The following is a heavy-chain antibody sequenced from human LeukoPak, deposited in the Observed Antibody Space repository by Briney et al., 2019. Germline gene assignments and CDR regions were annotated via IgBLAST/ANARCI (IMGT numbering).Heavy chain of an antibody. CDR3: ARDLDYGGNSGYFDY. V-gene: IGHV3-30*01. D-gene: IGHD4-23*01. Sequence: GRSLRLSCAASGFTFSSYAMHWVRQAPGKGLEWVAVISYDGSNKYYADSVKGRFTISRDNSKNTLYLQMNSLRAEDTAVYYCARDLDYGGNSGYFDYWGQGTLVTVSS. CDR2: ISYDGSNK. J-gene: IGHJ4*02. CDR1: GFTFSSYA.